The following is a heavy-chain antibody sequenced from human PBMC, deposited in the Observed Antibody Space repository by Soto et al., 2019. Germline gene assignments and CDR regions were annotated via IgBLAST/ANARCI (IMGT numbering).Heavy chain of an antibody. D-gene: IGHD4-17*01. V-gene: IGHV1-8*01. J-gene: IGHJ4*02. CDR3: ARWDYGDYARFDY. Sequence: QVQLVQSGAEVKKSGASVKVSCKASGYTFTSHDINWVRQATGQGLEWMVWMKPNSGNTGYAQKFQGRVTMTRTTSISTAYMEVSSLRSEDTAVYYCARWDYGDYARFDYWGQGTLVTVSS. CDR1: GYTFTSHD. CDR2: MKPNSGNT.